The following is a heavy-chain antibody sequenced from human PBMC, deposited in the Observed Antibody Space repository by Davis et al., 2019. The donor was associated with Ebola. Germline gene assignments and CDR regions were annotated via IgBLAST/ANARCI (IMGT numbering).Heavy chain of an antibody. V-gene: IGHV1-46*01. CDR1: GYTFTSYY. Sequence: ASVKVSCKASGYTFTSYYMHWVRQAPGQGLEWLGIIHPIGGSTNYAQKFQGRVTMTRDTSTSTVYMDLSSLRSEDTAVYYCARGLWFTGPPTYGLDVWGQGTTVTVPS. D-gene: IGHD3-10*01. CDR3: ARGLWFTGPPTYGLDV. J-gene: IGHJ6*02. CDR2: IHPIGGST.